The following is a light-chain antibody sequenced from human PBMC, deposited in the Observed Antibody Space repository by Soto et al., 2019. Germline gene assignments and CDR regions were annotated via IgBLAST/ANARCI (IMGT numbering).Light chain of an antibody. J-gene: IGLJ3*02. CDR3: CSYTGSYTWV. Sequence: QSALTQPASVSGSPGQSITIACTGTNRDVGSYNLVSWYQQRPGEAPKLIISEVRNRPSGISYRFTGSKSGYTASLTISGLQAEDEADYYCCSYTGSYTWVFGGGTKVTVL. CDR2: EVR. CDR1: NRDVGSYNL. V-gene: IGLV2-14*01.